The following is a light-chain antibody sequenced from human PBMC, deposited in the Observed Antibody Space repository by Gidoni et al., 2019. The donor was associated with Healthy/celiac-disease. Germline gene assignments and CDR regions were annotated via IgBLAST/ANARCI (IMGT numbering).Light chain of an antibody. Sequence: DIQMTQSPSSLSASVGDRVTITCRASQSISSYLNWYQQKPGKAPKLLIYAASSLQSGVPSRFSGSGSGTDFTVTISSLQPEDFATYYCQQSYSTPTFGQGTKVEIK. J-gene: IGKJ1*01. CDR1: QSISSY. CDR2: AAS. CDR3: QQSYSTPT. V-gene: IGKV1-39*01.